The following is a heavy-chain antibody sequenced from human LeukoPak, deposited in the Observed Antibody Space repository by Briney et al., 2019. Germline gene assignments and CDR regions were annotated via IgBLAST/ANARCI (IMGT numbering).Heavy chain of an antibody. D-gene: IGHD6-19*01. V-gene: IGHV6-1*01. CDR2: TYYRSKWYN. CDR1: GDSVSSNSAA. Sequence: SQTLSLTCAISGDSVSSNSAAWSWIRQSPSRGLEWLVRTYYRSKWYNDYAVSVKSRITINPDTSKNQFSLQVNSVTPEDTAVYYCARAPTPIIAVAGSFDYWGQGTLVTVSS. J-gene: IGHJ4*02. CDR3: ARAPTPIIAVAGSFDY.